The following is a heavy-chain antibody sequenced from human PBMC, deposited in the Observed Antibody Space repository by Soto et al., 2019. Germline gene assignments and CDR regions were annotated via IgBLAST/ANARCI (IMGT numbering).Heavy chain of an antibody. J-gene: IGHJ4*02. D-gene: IGHD6-6*01. Sequence: GASVKVSCKASGYTFTGYYMHWVRQAPGQGLEWMGWINPNSGGTNYAQKFQGRATMTRDTSISTAYMELSRLRSDDTAVYYCARDRISSSSGEDYWGQGTLVTVSS. CDR2: INPNSGGT. V-gene: IGHV1-2*02. CDR1: GYTFTGYY. CDR3: ARDRISSSSGEDY.